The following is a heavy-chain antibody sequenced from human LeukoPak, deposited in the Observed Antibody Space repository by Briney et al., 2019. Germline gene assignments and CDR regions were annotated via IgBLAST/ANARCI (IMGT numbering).Heavy chain of an antibody. Sequence: GGSLRLSCAASGFTFSSYAMSWVRQAPGKGLEWVSAISGSGGSTYYADSVKGRFTISRDNSKNTLYLQMHSLRAEDTAVYYCAKATYYYDSSGYLYYFDYWGQGTLVTVSS. CDR3: AKATYYYDSSGYLYYFDY. CDR2: ISGSGGST. D-gene: IGHD3-22*01. V-gene: IGHV3-23*01. J-gene: IGHJ4*02. CDR1: GFTFSSYA.